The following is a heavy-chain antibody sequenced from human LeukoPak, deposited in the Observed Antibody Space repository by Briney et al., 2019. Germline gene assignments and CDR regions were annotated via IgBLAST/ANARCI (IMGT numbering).Heavy chain of an antibody. CDR2: IKEDGSEK. D-gene: IGHD3-3*01. Sequence: GGSLRLSCTASGFTFSHHWMTWVRQAPGKGLEWVANIKEDGSEKDYVDSVKGRFTISRDNGKNPLYLQMNSLRGEDTAVYYCARLNWNYADYWGQGTLVTVST. V-gene: IGHV3-7*01. J-gene: IGHJ4*02. CDR1: GFTFSHHW. CDR3: ARLNWNYADY.